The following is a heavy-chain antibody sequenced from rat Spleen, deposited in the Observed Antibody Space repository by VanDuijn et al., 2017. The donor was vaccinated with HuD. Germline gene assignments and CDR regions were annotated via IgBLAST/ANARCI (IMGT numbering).Heavy chain of an antibody. CDR1: GFSLTTYN. CDR3: TRSYGGYTSNWFPY. D-gene: IGHD1-11*01. CDR2: IWGDEST. J-gene: IGHJ3*01. V-gene: IGHV2-15*01. Sequence: QVQLKESGPGLVQPSETLSLTCTVSGFSLTTYNVHWVRQPPGKGLEWIGGIWGDESTDYNSALKSRLSISRDASKSQVLLKMSGLQTDDTSIYFCTRSYGGYTSNWFPYWGQGTLVTVSS.